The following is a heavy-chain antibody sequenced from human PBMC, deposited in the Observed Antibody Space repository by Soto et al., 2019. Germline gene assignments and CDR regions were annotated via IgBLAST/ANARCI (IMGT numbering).Heavy chain of an antibody. Sequence: GASVKVSCKASGYTFTSYAMHWVRQAPGQRLEWMGWINAGNGNTKYSQKFQGRVTMTRDTSASTAYMELSSLRSEDTAVYYCARVTAAASPYYYGMDVSGKATTVSVSS. V-gene: IGHV1-3*01. J-gene: IGHJ6*04. CDR1: GYTFTSYA. CDR2: INAGNGNT. CDR3: ARVTAAASPYYYGMDV. D-gene: IGHD6-13*01.